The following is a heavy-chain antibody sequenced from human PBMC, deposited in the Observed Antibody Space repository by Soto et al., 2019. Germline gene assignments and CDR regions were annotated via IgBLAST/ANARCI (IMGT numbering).Heavy chain of an antibody. CDR2: IIPILRMA. J-gene: IGHJ4*02. CDR3: ATIYGWGSAHFDY. CDR1: GGTFTSYT. V-gene: IGHV1-69*02. D-gene: IGHD3-10*01. Sequence: QVQLVHSGAEVTLPGSSVKVSCTASGGTFTSYTFSWVRQVPGQGLEWMGRIIPILRMADFAQKFQGRVTINADESTSTVYMKLSSMRSEDTAVYYCATIYGWGSAHFDYWGQGTLVTVS.